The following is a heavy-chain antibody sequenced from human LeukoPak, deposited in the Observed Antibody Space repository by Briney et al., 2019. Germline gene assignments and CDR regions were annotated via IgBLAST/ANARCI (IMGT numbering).Heavy chain of an antibody. J-gene: IGHJ4*02. V-gene: IGHV4-38-2*02. CDR3: ASETSSWYPLDS. CDR1: RYSTSSGYY. D-gene: IGHD6-13*01. Sequence: SQSLSLTCTVSRYSTSSGYYWGWSRQPPGKGLEWGVGIYHSGSTYYNPSLNSRVTISVETSNNHCSLQRSAVCPASTAVYYCASETSSWYPLDSWGQGTLVTVSS. CDR2: IYHSGST.